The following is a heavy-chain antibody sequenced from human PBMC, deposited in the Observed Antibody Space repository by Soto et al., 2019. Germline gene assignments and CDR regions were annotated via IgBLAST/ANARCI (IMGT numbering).Heavy chain of an antibody. V-gene: IGHV3-15*01. CDR2: IKSKTDGGTT. CDR1: GFTFRNAW. J-gene: IGHJ5*02. D-gene: IGHD5-18*01. CDR3: TTDFYTAMVPT. Sequence: GGSLRLSCAASGFTFRNAWMSWVRQAPGKGLEWVGRIKSKTDGGTTDYAAPVKGRFTISRDDSKNTLYLQMNSLKTEDTAVYYSTTDFYTAMVPTWGQGTLVTVSS.